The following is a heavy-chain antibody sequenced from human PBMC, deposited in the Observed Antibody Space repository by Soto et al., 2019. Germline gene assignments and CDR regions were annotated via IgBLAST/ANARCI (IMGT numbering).Heavy chain of an antibody. J-gene: IGHJ4*02. CDR3: ARHNYGSGSTYFDY. D-gene: IGHD3-10*01. CDR2: IYYSGST. Sequence: PSETLSLTCTVSGGSISSSSYYWGWIRQPPGKGMEWIGSIYYSGSTYYNQYLKSRVTISVDTSKNQFYLKLISVTAVDTAVYYCARHNYGSGSTYFDYWGQGTLVTVSS. CDR1: GGSISSSSYY. V-gene: IGHV4-39*01.